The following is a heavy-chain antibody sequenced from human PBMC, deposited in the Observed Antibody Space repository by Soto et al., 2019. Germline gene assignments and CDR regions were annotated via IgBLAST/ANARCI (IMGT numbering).Heavy chain of an antibody. V-gene: IGHV3-30-3*01. J-gene: IGHJ6*02. D-gene: IGHD5-18*01. CDR3: ARDQGGYSYGFTPASYYYYGMDV. Sequence: GGSLRLSCAASGLTFSSYAMHGVGQAPGKGLEGVAVISYDGSNKYCADSVKGRFTISRDNSKNTLYLQMNSLRAEDTAVYYCARDQGGYSYGFTPASYYYYGMDVWGQGTTVTVSS. CDR1: GLTFSSYA. CDR2: ISYDGSNK.